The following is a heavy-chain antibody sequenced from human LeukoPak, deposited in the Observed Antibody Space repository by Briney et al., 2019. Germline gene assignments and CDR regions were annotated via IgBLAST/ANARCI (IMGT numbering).Heavy chain of an antibody. J-gene: IGHJ4*02. V-gene: IGHV4-61*02. CDR1: GGSISSGSYY. Sequence: SETLSLTCTVSGGSISSGSYYWSWIRQPAGKGLEWIGRIYTSGSTNYNPSLKSRVTISVDTSENQFSLKLSSVTAADTAVYYCARADYDFWSGSFDYWGQGTLVTVSS. CDR2: IYTSGST. D-gene: IGHD3-3*01. CDR3: ARADYDFWSGSFDY.